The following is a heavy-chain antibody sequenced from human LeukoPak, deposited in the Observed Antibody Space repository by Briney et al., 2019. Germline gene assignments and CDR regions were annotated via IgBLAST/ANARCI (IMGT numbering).Heavy chain of an antibody. V-gene: IGHV1-2*04. Sequence: ASVKVSCKASGYIFTDYYIHWMRQAPGQGLEWMGWINPKNGDTHYAQKFQGWVTMTRGTSITTVYMELNRLTSDDTALYYCARVGYCSGDRCYLHFDYWGQGALVTVSS. D-gene: IGHD2-15*01. CDR1: GYIFTDYY. CDR2: INPKNGDT. CDR3: ARVGYCSGDRCYLHFDY. J-gene: IGHJ4*02.